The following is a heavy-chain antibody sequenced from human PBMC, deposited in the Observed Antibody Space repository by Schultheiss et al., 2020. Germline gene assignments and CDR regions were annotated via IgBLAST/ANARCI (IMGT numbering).Heavy chain of an antibody. CDR1: GYTFTGYY. D-gene: IGHD2-2*01. J-gene: IGHJ3*02. Sequence: ASVKVSCKASGYTFTGYYMHWVRQAPGQGLEWMGRINPNSGGTNYAQKFQGRVTMTRDTSISTAYMELSRLRSDDTAVYYCASPDGDIVVVPAASDAFDIWGQGTMVTVSS. V-gene: IGHV1-2*06. CDR3: ASPDGDIVVVPAASDAFDI. CDR2: INPNSGGT.